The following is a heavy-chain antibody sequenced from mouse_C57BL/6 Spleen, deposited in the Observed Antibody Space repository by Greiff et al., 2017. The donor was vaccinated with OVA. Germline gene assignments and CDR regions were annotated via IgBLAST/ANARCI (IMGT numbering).Heavy chain of an antibody. J-gene: IGHJ3*01. Sequence: DVMLVESGGGLVQPGGSLSLSCAASGFTFTDYYMSWVRQPPGKALEWLGFIRNKANGYTTEYSASVKGRFTISRDNSQSILYLQMNALRAEDSATYYCASQNWDEGFAYWGQGTLVTVSA. V-gene: IGHV7-3*01. CDR2: IRNKANGYTT. D-gene: IGHD4-1*01. CDR3: ASQNWDEGFAY. CDR1: GFTFTDYY.